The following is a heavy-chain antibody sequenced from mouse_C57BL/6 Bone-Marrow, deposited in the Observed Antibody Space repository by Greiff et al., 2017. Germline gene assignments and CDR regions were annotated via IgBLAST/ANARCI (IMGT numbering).Heavy chain of an antibody. CDR1: GYAFSSSW. CDR2: IYPGDGDT. Sequence: QVQLQQPGPELVKPGASVKISCKASGYAFSSSWMNWVKQRPGKGLEWIGRIYPGDGDTNYNGKFKGKATLTADKSSSTAYMQLSSLTSEDSAVYFCASRHYYGSSGDYWGQGTTLTVSS. V-gene: IGHV1-82*01. J-gene: IGHJ2*01. D-gene: IGHD1-1*01. CDR3: ASRHYYGSSGDY.